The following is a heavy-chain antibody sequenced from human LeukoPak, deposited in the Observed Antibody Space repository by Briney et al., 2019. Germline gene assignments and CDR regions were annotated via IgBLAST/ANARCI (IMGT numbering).Heavy chain of an antibody. V-gene: IGHV4-59*08. Sequence: SETLSLTCTVSGGSISSYCWSWIRQPPGKGLGWIGYIYYSGSTNYNPSLKSRVIISVDTSKNQFSLKLSSVTAADTAVYYCARRKAAAGINWFDPWGQGTLVTVSS. CDR1: GGSISSYC. CDR3: ARRKAAAGINWFDP. D-gene: IGHD6-13*01. CDR2: IYYSGST. J-gene: IGHJ5*02.